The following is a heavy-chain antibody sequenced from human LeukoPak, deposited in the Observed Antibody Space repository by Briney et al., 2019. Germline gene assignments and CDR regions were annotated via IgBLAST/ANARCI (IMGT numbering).Heavy chain of an antibody. J-gene: IGHJ2*01. CDR1: GFTFSSYA. CDR3: AKDASSGWYFYWYFDL. D-gene: IGHD6-19*01. V-gene: IGHV3-23*01. Sequence: GGSLRLSCAASGFTFSSYAMSWVRQAPGKGLEWVSAISGNGGTTHYADSVKGRFTISRDNSKNTLYLQMNSLRAEDTAVYYCAKDASSGWYFYWYFDLWGRGTLVTVSS. CDR2: ISGNGGTT.